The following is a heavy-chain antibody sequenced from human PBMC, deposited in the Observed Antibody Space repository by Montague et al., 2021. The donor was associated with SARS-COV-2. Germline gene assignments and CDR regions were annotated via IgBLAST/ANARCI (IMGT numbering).Heavy chain of an antibody. D-gene: IGHD3-9*01. CDR2: IDYSGSA. CDR3: ARAQATYYQILTGYYNVIHLKSYFDP. Sequence: SETLSLTCTVSGDSISSSSYYWAWIRQPPGKGLEWIGTIDYSGSAYYSPSLKSQVTISVDTSKNQFSLKLSSVTAADTALYYCARAQATYYQILTGYYNVIHLKSYFDPWGQGTLVTVSS. J-gene: IGHJ5*02. V-gene: IGHV4-39*07. CDR1: GDSISSSSYY.